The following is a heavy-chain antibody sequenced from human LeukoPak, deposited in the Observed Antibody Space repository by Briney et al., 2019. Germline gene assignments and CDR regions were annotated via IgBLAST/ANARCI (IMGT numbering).Heavy chain of an antibody. J-gene: IGHJ4*02. CDR1: GFTFSSYW. CDR2: VNSDGSTR. V-gene: IGHV3-74*01. D-gene: IGHD4-11*01. CDR3: ARGYINYPDY. Sequence: GGSLRLSCAASGFTFSSYWMHWVRQAPGKGLVSVSRVNSDGSTRSYADSVKGRFTISRDDAKNTLYLQMNSLRAEDTAVYYCARGYINYPDYWGQGTLVTVSS.